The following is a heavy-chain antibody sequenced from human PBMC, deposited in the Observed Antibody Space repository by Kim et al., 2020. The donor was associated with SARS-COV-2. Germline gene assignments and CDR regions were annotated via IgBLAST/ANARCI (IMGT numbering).Heavy chain of an antibody. Sequence: SETLSLTCAVYGGSFSGYYWSWIRQPPGKGLEWIGEINHSGSTNYNPSLKSRVTISVDTSKNQFSLKLSSVTAADTAVYYCARARKGGSYYGGFFDYWGQGTLVTVSS. CDR3: ARARKGGSYYGGFFDY. V-gene: IGHV4-34*01. CDR2: INHSGST. J-gene: IGHJ4*02. D-gene: IGHD1-26*01. CDR1: GGSFSGYY.